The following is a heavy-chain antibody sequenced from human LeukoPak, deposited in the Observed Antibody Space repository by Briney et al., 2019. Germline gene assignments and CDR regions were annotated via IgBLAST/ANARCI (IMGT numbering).Heavy chain of an antibody. D-gene: IGHD2-15*01. Sequence: GGSLRLSCAASGFTFSSYGIHWVRQAPGKGLEWVAFIRNDGSDKYYADSVKGRFAVSRDNSKNTVYLQMNSLRVEDAAVYYCAKERDLVAVTYYFDYWGQGTLVTVSS. CDR3: AKERDLVAVTYYFDY. V-gene: IGHV3-30*02. CDR2: IRNDGSDK. CDR1: GFTFSSYG. J-gene: IGHJ4*02.